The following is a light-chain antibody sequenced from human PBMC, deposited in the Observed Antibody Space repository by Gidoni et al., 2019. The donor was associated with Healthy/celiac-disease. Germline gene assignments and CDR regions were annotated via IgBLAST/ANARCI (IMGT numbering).Light chain of an antibody. CDR1: QSVSSSY. CDR3: QQYGSSPRT. J-gene: IGKJ1*01. V-gene: IGKV3-20*01. CDR2: GAS. Sequence: DIVLTQPPGTLSLSPGESATLTCRASQSVSSSYLAWYQQKPGQAPRLLIYGASSRATGIPDRFSGSGSGTDFTLTISRLEPEDVAVYYCQQYGSSPRTFXQXTKVEIK.